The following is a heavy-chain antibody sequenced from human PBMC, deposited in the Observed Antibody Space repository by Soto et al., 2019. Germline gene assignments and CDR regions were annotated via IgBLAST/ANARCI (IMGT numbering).Heavy chain of an antibody. CDR2: VNPNTGDT. V-gene: IGHV1-8*01. J-gene: IGHJ4*02. D-gene: IGHD6-19*01. Sequence: QVQLVQSGTEVKTSGASVKVSCKASGYSFTSYDINWLRQATGHGPEWMGWVNPNTGDTGLAQRFQARVTLSSDTSINTAYVEVSSLRPDDTAIYFCARAPRPAAIAVLDHWGQGTLVAVSS. CDR1: GYSFTSYD. CDR3: ARAPRPAAIAVLDH.